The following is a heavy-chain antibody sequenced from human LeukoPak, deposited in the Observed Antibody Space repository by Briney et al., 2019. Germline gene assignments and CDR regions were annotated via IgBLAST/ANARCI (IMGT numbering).Heavy chain of an antibody. CDR2: IRTTAHSDTT. J-gene: IGHJ4*02. CDR3: TSYYYYDSSSPIGLVWY. CDR1: GFTFSGST. V-gene: IGHV3-73*01. D-gene: IGHD3-22*01. Sequence: STASGFTFSGSTMHWVRQASGKGLEWVGRIRTTAHSDTTAYAASVKGRFSISRDDSKNTAYLQMNSLKTEDTAVYYCTSYYYYDSSSPIGLVWYWGQGTLVTVSS.